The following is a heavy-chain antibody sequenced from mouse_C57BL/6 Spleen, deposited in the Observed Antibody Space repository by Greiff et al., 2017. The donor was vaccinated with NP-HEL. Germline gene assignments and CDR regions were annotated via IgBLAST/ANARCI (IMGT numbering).Heavy chain of an antibody. J-gene: IGHJ3*01. CDR3: ARDKITTFAY. CDR2: ISDGGSYT. D-gene: IGHD1-1*01. CDR1: GFTFSSYA. V-gene: IGHV5-4*01. Sequence: DVQLVESGGGLVKPGGSLKLSCAASGFTFSSYAMSWVRQTPEKRLEWVATISDGGSYTYYPDNVKGRFTISRDNAKNNLYLQMSHLKSEDTAMYYCARDKITTFAYWGQGTLVTVSA.